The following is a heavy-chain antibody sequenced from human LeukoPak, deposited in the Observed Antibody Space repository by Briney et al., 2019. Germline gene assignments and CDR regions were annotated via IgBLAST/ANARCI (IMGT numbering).Heavy chain of an antibody. CDR1: GGTFSSYA. J-gene: IGHJ6*03. Sequence: SVKVSCKASGGTFSSYAISWVRQAPGQGLEWMGGIIPILGTANYAQKFQGRVTITADKSTSTAYMELSSLRSEDTAVYYCAREAAAGIDYYYYYMDVWGKGTTVTVSS. D-gene: IGHD6-13*01. V-gene: IGHV1-69*10. CDR3: AREAAAGIDYYYYYMDV. CDR2: IIPILGTA.